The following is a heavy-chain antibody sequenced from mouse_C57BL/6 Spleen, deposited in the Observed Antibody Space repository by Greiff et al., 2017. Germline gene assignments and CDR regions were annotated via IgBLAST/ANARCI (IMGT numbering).Heavy chain of an antibody. Sequence: EVQLQQSGAELVRPGSSVKMSCKTSGYTFTSYGINWVNQRPGQGLEWIGYIYIGTGYTEYNEKFKGKATLTTDTSSSTAYMQLSSLTSEDSAIYVCARCGSSYLGGWGQGTTLTVS. CDR1: GYTFTSYG. CDR3: ARCGSSYLGG. D-gene: IGHD1-1*01. CDR2: IYIGTGYT. V-gene: IGHV1-58*01. J-gene: IGHJ2*01.